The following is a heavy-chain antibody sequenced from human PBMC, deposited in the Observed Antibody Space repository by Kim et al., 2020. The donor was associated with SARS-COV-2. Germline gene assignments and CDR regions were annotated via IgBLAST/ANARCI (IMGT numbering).Heavy chain of an antibody. CDR2: IYPGDSDT. J-gene: IGHJ6*03. CDR3: ARRSFDSSSWYPYYYYMDV. D-gene: IGHD6-13*01. Sequence: GESLKISCKGSGYSFTSYWIGWVRQMPGKGLEWMGIIYPGDSDTRYSPSFQGQVTISADKSISPAYLQWSSLKASDTAMYYCARRSFDSSSWYPYYYYMDVWGKGTTVTVSS. V-gene: IGHV5-51*01. CDR1: GYSFTSYW.